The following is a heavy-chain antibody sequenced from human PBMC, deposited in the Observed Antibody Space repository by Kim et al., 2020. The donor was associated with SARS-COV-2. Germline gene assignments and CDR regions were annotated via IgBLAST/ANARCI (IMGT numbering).Heavy chain of an antibody. Sequence: SETLSLTCAVYGGSFSGYYWSWIRQPPGKGLEWIGEINHSGSTNYNPSLKSRVTISVDTSKNQFSLKLSSVTAADTAVYYCARGLVAAAGDYYYYYGMDVWGQGTTVTVSS. CDR1: GGSFSGYY. J-gene: IGHJ6*02. V-gene: IGHV4-34*01. CDR3: ARGLVAAAGDYYYYYGMDV. CDR2: INHSGST. D-gene: IGHD6-13*01.